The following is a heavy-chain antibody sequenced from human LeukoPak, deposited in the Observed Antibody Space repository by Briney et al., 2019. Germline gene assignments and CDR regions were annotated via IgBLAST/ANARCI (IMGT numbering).Heavy chain of an antibody. J-gene: IGHJ4*02. Sequence: PGGSLRLSCAASGFTFSSYGMHWVRQAPGKGLEWVAVISYDGSNKYYADSVKGRFTISRDNSKNTLYLQMNSLRAEDTAVYYCATHDRGVNSYYFDYWGQGTLVTVSS. CDR2: ISYDGSNK. D-gene: IGHD3-10*01. V-gene: IGHV3-30*03. CDR1: GFTFSSYG. CDR3: ATHDRGVNSYYFDY.